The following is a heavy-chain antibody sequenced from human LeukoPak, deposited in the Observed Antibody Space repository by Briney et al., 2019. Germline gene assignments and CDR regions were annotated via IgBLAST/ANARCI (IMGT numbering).Heavy chain of an antibody. J-gene: IGHJ4*02. CDR3: AKLRKWELGFFDY. D-gene: IGHD1-26*01. CDR2: VSGSGGST. Sequence: RAGGSLRLSCAASGSIFSSYAMSWVRQAPGKGLEWVSAVSGSGGSTNYADSVEGRFTISRDNSKNTLYLQMNSLRDEDTAVYYCAKLRKWELGFFDYWGQGTLVTVSS. V-gene: IGHV3-23*01. CDR1: GSIFSSYA.